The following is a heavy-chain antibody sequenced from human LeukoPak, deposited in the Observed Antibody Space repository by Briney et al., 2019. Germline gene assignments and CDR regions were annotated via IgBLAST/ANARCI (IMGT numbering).Heavy chain of an antibody. Sequence: ASVKVSCKASGGTFSSYDVNWVRQATGQGLEWMGWMNPISGDTGYALKFQGRVTMSRNTSISTAYMELGSLRSEDTAVYYCARDNSVRDEAWWFNPWGQGTLVTVSS. CDR2: MNPISGDT. D-gene: IGHD5-24*01. CDR1: GGTFSSYD. CDR3: ARDNSVRDEAWWFNP. V-gene: IGHV1-8*02. J-gene: IGHJ5*02.